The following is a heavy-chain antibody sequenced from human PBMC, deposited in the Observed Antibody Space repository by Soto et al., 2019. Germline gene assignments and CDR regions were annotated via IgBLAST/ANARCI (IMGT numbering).Heavy chain of an antibody. V-gene: IGHV4-39*01. D-gene: IGHD2-2*01. Sequence: QLQLQESGPGLVKPSETLSLTCTVSGGSISSSSYYWGWIREPPGKGLEWIGSIYYSRRTYSNPSLKSRVTIAVDTSKTQFSLKLSSVTAADTAVYYCARQPYFSSTSCYPSSNWFDPWGQGTLVTVSS. CDR1: GGSISSSSYY. CDR2: IYYSRRT. CDR3: ARQPYFSSTSCYPSSNWFDP. J-gene: IGHJ5*02.